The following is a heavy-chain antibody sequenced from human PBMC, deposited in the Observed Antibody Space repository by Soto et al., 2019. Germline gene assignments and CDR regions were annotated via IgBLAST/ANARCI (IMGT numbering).Heavy chain of an antibody. V-gene: IGHV1-46*03. D-gene: IGHD5-18*01. CDR3: ARGLERGYSYFDY. Sequence: ASVKVSCKASGYGLTSYYMHWVRQAPGQGLEWMGIMNPSGGTTSYAQKFQGRVTMTRDTSRRTVYMDLSSLRSEDTAVYYCARGLERGYSYFDYWGQGTPVTVSS. J-gene: IGHJ4*02. CDR1: GYGLTSYY. CDR2: MNPSGGTT.